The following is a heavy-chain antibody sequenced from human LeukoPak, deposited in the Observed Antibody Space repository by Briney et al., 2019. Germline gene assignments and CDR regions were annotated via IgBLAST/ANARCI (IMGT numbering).Heavy chain of an antibody. Sequence: GGSLRLSCAASGFNFNGHGMIWVRQAPGKGLEWISYISPGSTTINSADSVKDRFTTSRDKAKSSVFLQMNSLRAEDTAVYYCARVRGPAVTTMYFDYWGQGTLVTVPP. CDR1: GFNFNGHG. D-gene: IGHD1-1*01. CDR2: ISPGSTTI. V-gene: IGHV3-48*01. J-gene: IGHJ4*02. CDR3: ARVRGPAVTTMYFDY.